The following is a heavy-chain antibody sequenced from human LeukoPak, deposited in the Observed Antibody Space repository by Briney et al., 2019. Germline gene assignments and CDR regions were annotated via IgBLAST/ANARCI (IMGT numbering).Heavy chain of an antibody. Sequence: GGSLRLSCAASGFTFSSYAMHWVRQAPGKGLEWVAVISYDGSNKYYADSVKGRFTISRDNSKNTLYLQMNSLRAEDTAVYYCAKRELSYDILTGSLLDYWGQGTLVTVSS. V-gene: IGHV3-30-3*02. CDR3: AKRELSYDILTGSLLDY. D-gene: IGHD3-9*01. J-gene: IGHJ4*02. CDR1: GFTFSSYA. CDR2: ISYDGSNK.